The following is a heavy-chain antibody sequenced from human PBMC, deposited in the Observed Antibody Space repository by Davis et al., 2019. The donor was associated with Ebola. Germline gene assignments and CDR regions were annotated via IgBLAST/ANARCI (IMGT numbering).Heavy chain of an antibody. J-gene: IGHJ4*02. D-gene: IGHD2-2*01. CDR2: ISTSSSTI. V-gene: IGHV3-48*02. CDR3: ARPNCSSTSCYSVGDY. CDR1: RFTFSSYS. Sequence: GESLKISCAASRFTFSSYSMNWVRQAPGKGLEWVSYISTSSSTIYYADSVKGRFTISRDNAKNSLYLQMNSLRDEDTAVYYCARPNCSSTSCYSVGDYWGQGTLVTVSS.